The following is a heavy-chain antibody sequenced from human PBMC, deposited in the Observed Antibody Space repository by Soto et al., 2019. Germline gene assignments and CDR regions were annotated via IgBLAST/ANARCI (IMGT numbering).Heavy chain of an antibody. V-gene: IGHV1-69*12. Sequence: QVQLVQSGAEVKKPGSSAKVSCKASGGTLSSYAISWVRQAPGQGLEWMGGIIPIFGTADYAQKFQGRVTITADESTSKAYMVLTSLRSEDTAVYYCARAVTTPWYFDLWGRGTQVTVSS. J-gene: IGHJ2*01. CDR2: IIPIFGTA. CDR1: GGTLSSYA. CDR3: ARAVTTPWYFDL. D-gene: IGHD4-17*01.